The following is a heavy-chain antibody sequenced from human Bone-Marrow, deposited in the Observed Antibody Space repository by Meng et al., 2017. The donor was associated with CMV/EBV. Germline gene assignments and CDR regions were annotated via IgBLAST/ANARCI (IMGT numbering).Heavy chain of an antibody. CDR3: TRNRYCSGGSCYGWFDP. CDR2: IRSKANSYAT. Sequence: FSGAAMHWVRQASGKGLEWVGRIRSKANSYATAYAASVKGRFTISRDDSKNTAYLQMNSLKTEDTAVYYCTRNRYCSGGSCYGWFDPWGQGTLVTVSS. D-gene: IGHD2-15*01. J-gene: IGHJ5*02. CDR1: FSGAA. V-gene: IGHV3-73*01.